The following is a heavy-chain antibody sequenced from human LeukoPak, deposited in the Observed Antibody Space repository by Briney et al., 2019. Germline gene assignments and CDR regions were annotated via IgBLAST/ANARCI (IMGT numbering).Heavy chain of an antibody. CDR1: GGSISSGGYY. CDR2: IYYSGST. Sequence: SETLSLTCTVSGGSISSGGYYWSWIRQHPGKGLEWIGYIYYSGSTYYNPSLKSRVTISVETSKNQFSLKLSSVTAADTAVYYCALARGLRSTPKYYGMDVWGRGTTVTVSS. CDR3: ALARGLRSTPKYYGMDV. V-gene: IGHV4-31*03. J-gene: IGHJ6*02. D-gene: IGHD3-10*01.